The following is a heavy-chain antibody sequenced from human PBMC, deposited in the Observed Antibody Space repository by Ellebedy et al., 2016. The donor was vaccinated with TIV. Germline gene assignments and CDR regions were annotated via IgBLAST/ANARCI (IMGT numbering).Heavy chain of an antibody. V-gene: IGHV1-18*04. CDR1: GYTVPTFY. J-gene: IGHJ6*04. Sequence: ASVKVSCXASGYTVPTFYMHWVRQAPGQGLEWMGWISPYNGDTNYAQKFRDRGTMTTDASTSTAYMELRSLRSDDTAVYYCARYDFWTASDVWGKGTTVTVSS. CDR2: ISPYNGDT. D-gene: IGHD3-3*01. CDR3: ARYDFWTASDV.